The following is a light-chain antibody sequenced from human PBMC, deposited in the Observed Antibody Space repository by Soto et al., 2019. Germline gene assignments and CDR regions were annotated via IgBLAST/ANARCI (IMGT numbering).Light chain of an antibody. Sequence: EIVMTQSPATLSVSPGERATLSCRASQSVSSKIVWYQQKSGQAPRLLIYAASTRATGVPARFTGSGSGTEFTLPLTSLPSEDFAVYYCQQYSNWPKTFGQGSRVEIK. CDR2: AAS. CDR3: QQYSNWPKT. V-gene: IGKV3-15*01. CDR1: QSVSSK. J-gene: IGKJ1*01.